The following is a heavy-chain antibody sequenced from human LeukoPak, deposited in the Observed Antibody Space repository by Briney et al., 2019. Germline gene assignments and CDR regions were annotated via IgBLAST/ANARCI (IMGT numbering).Heavy chain of an antibody. V-gene: IGHV4-59*01. CDR1: GGSISSYY. J-gene: IGHJ3*02. CDR3: ARDFSAAFDI. Sequence: SETLSLTCTVSGGSISSYYWSWIRQPPGKGLEWIGYIYYSGSTNYNPSLRSRVTISVDTSKNQFSLKLTSVTAADTAVYYCARDFSAAFDIWGQGTMVTVSS. D-gene: IGHD2/OR15-2a*01. CDR2: IYYSGST.